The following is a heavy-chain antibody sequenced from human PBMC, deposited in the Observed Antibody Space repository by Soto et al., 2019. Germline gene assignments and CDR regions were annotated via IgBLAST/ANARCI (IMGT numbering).Heavy chain of an antibody. V-gene: IGHV3-15*01. CDR2: IKSKTDGGTT. CDR1: GFTFSNAW. D-gene: IGHD6-13*01. Sequence: EVQLVESGGGLVKPGGSLRLSCAASGFTFSNAWMSWVRQAPGKGLEWVGRIKSKTDGGTTDYAAPVKGRFTISRDDSKNTLYLQMNSLKTEDTAVYYCTGYSSRGYYYYGIDVWGQGTTVTVSS. CDR3: TGYSSRGYYYYGIDV. J-gene: IGHJ6*02.